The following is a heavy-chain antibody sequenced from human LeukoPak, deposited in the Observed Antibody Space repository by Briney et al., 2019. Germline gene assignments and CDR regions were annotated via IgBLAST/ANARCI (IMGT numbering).Heavy chain of an antibody. Sequence: GGSLRLSCAASGFTFSDYSMHWVRQAPGEGLMRVSRIKSDGSNTNYADSVKGRFTISRDNAKNTLSLQMDSLRVEDTAVYYCARDPTGGRPDYWGQGTLVTVSS. V-gene: IGHV3-74*01. D-gene: IGHD2-8*02. J-gene: IGHJ4*02. CDR2: IKSDGSNT. CDR1: GFTFSDYS. CDR3: ARDPTGGRPDY.